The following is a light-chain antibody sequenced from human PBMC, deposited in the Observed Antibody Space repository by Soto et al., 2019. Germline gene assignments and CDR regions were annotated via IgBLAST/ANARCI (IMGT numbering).Light chain of an antibody. Sequence: SVLTQPSSVSGSPGQSVTISCTGTKSDIEYDHIVSCYQQAPGRVPILIIYDVNNRPSGDPDRFSGSTSGKTVAQTISSLHAEDETEYSCSLYTSNASRIFGPETKVTVL. CDR2: DVN. V-gene: IGLV2-18*01. CDR1: KSDIEYDHI. CDR3: SLYTSNASRI. J-gene: IGLJ1*01.